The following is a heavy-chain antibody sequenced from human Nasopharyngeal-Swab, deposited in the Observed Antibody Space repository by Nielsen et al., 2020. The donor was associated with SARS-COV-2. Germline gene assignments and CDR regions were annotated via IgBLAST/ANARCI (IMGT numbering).Heavy chain of an antibody. CDR2: IIPIFGTA. CDR3: ARDNTVVTSEGVDI. J-gene: IGHJ3*02. CDR1: GGTFSSYA. V-gene: IGHV1-69*13. D-gene: IGHD4-23*01. Sequence: SVKVSCKASGGTFSSYAISWVRQAPGQGLEWMGGIIPIFGTANYAQKFQGRVTITADESTSTAYMELSSLRSEDTAVYYCARDNTVVTSEGVDIWGQGTMVTVSS.